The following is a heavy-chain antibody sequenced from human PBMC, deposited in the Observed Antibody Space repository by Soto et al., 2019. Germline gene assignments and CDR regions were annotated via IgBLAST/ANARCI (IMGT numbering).Heavy chain of an antibody. CDR3: AKGVEEDCSSTSCRPYYDFWSGPSARGGMDV. Sequence: GGSLRLSCAASGFTFSSYAMSWVRQAPGKGLEWVSAISGSGGSTYYADSVKGRFTISRDNSKNTLYPQMNSLRAEDTAVYYCAKGVEEDCSSTSCRPYYDFWSGPSARGGMDVWGQGTTVTVSS. J-gene: IGHJ6*02. D-gene: IGHD2-2*01. CDR2: ISGSGGST. CDR1: GFTFSSYA. V-gene: IGHV3-23*01.